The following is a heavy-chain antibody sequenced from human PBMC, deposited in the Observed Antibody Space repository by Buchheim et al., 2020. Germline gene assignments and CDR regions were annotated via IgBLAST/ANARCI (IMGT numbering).Heavy chain of an antibody. D-gene: IGHD1-14*01. CDR1: GFPFSSHE. CDR3: ARGPLLDY. CDR2: IGSSGYSI. V-gene: IGHV3-48*03. J-gene: IGHJ4*02. Sequence: EVHLVESGGGLAQPGGSLRLSCTASGFPFSSHEMNWVRQAPGKGPEWVSYIGSSGYSIYYADSVKGRFTISRDNARNSLYLQVNSLRAEDTAVYYCARGPLLDYWGQGTL.